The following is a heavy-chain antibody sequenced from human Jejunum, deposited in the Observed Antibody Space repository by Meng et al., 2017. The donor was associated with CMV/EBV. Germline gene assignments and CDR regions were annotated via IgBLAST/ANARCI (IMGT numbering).Heavy chain of an antibody. CDR3: ATETLGTTRYFDL. CDR1: GDSINSYF. D-gene: IGHD1-26*01. V-gene: IGHV4-4*07. Sequence: QVQLSESGPGLVKPSETLSLTCSVSGDSINSYFWSWIRQPAGKGLEWIGRIYTSGTTNYNASLKSRVTMSVDTSKNLFSLKVTSVTAADTAVYYCATETLGTTRYFDLWGQGRLVTVSS. J-gene: IGHJ4*02. CDR2: IYTSGTT.